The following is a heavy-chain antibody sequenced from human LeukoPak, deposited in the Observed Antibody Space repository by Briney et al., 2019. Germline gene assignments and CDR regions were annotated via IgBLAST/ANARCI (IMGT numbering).Heavy chain of an antibody. CDR3: TRGGSGSYSAFDI. V-gene: IGHV4-4*07. J-gene: IGHJ3*02. CDR2: IYTSGSI. D-gene: IGHD1-26*01. CDR1: GDSISSYY. Sequence: KPSETLSLTCTVSGDSISSYYWTWIRQPAGKGLEWIGRIYTSGSINYNPSLKSRVTMSVDTSKNQFSLKLSSVTAADTAVYYCTRGGSGSYSAFDIWGQGTMVTVSS.